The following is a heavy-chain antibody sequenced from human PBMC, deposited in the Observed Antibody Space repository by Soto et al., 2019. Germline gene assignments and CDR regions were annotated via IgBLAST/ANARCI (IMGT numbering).Heavy chain of an antibody. V-gene: IGHV4-31*03. D-gene: IGHD6-19*01. J-gene: IGHJ4*02. CDR2: IYYSGST. Sequence: QVQLQESGPGLVQPSQTLSLTCTVSGGSISSGGYYWSWIRQHPGKGLEWIGYIYYSGSTYYNPSLKSRVTISVDTSKIQFSLKLSSVTAADSAVYYCARDGRGWYGDFDYWGQGTLVTVSS. CDR3: ARDGRGWYGDFDY. CDR1: GGSISSGGYY.